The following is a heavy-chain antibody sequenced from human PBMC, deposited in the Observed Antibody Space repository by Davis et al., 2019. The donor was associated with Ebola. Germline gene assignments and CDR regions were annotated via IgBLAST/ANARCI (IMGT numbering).Heavy chain of an antibody. V-gene: IGHV1-18*01. CDR1: GYIFTSYA. D-gene: IGHD5-12*01. Sequence: AASVKVSCKASGYIFTSYAMHWVRQAPGQRLEWMGWISAYNGNTNYAQKLQGRVTMTTDTSTSTAYMELRSLRSDDTAVYYCARGGYSGYDSHFDYWGQGTLVTVSS. CDR2: ISAYNGNT. CDR3: ARGGYSGYDSHFDY. J-gene: IGHJ4*02.